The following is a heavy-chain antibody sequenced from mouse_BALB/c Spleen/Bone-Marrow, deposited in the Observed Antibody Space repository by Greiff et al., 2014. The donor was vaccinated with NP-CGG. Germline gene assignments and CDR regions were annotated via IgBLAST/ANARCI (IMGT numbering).Heavy chain of an antibody. J-gene: IGHJ3*01. CDR3: ATYYRYDRRFAY. D-gene: IGHD2-14*01. CDR2: IDPANGNT. Sequence: VQLQQPGAELVKPGASVKLSCTASGFNIKDTYMHWAKQRPEQGLEWIGRIDPANGNTKYDPKFQGKTTITADTSSNTAYLQLSSLTSEDTAVYYCATYYRYDRRFAYWGQGTLVTVSA. V-gene: IGHV14-3*02. CDR1: GFNIKDTY.